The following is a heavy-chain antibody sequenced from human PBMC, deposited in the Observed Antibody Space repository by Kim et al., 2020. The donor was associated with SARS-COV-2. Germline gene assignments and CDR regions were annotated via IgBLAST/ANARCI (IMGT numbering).Heavy chain of an antibody. CDR3: ASADGGTYDADFDN. CDR2: ISSTSTFI. D-gene: IGHD3-3*01. Sequence: GGSLRLSCAASGFIFSNYYMTWVRQAPGKGLEWLSHISSTSTFIYYADSAKGRFTVSRDNAKNSLYLQMNSLRAEDTVVYYCASADGGTYDADFDNWGQG. V-gene: IGHV3-11*01. CDR1: GFIFSNYY. J-gene: IGHJ5*02.